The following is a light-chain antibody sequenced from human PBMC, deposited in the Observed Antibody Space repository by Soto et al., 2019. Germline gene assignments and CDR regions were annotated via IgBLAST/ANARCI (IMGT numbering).Light chain of an antibody. J-gene: IGKJ3*01. V-gene: IGKV1-9*01. CDR3: QQLNSYPYT. CDR2: SAS. CDR1: PGISSF. Sequence: DIQLTQSPSILSASVGDRVTITCRASPGISSFLAWYRQKPGKAPELLLFSASTLVTGVPSRFSGSGSETDFTRTISSLQPEDSATYYCQQLNSYPYTFGPGTKVTLK.